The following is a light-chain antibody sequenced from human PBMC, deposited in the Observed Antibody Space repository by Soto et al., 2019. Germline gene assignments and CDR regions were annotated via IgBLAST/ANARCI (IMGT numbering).Light chain of an antibody. CDR3: SSFASGSSLYV. V-gene: IGLV2-14*01. Sequence: QSGLTQPASVSGSPGQSITISCTGTSNDVGNYNYVSWYQHHPGKAPQLIIYEVSGRPSGVSHRFSGSKSGNTASLTVSGLQPEDEGDYFCSSFASGSSLYVFGTGTKLTVL. J-gene: IGLJ1*01. CDR2: EVS. CDR1: SNDVGNYNY.